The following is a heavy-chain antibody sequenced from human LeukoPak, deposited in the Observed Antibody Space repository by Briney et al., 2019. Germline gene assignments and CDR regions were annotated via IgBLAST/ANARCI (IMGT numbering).Heavy chain of an antibody. CDR3: ARGHYYSDSSGFSWWYFDL. V-gene: IGHV1-18*01. J-gene: IGHJ2*01. Sequence: GASVKVSCKASGYTFTSYGISWVRQAPGQGLEWMGWISAYNGNTNYAQKLQGRVTMTTDTSTSTAYMELRSLRSDDTAVYYCARGHYYSDSSGFSWWYFDLWGRGTLVTVSS. CDR1: GYTFTSYG. CDR2: ISAYNGNT. D-gene: IGHD3-22*01.